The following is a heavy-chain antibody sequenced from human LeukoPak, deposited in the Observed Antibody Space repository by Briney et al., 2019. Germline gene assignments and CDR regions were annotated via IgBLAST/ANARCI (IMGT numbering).Heavy chain of an antibody. Sequence: ASVKVSCKSSGYSFTSYGFNWVRQAPGQGLEWMGWISAYNGDTNYAQKFQGRVTMTTDTSTSTAYMELRSLRSDDTAVYYCARDQGVVSVFGPWGQGTLVTVS. J-gene: IGHJ5*02. V-gene: IGHV1-18*01. CDR3: ARDQGVVSVFGP. D-gene: IGHD2-15*01. CDR2: ISAYNGDT. CDR1: GYSFTSYG.